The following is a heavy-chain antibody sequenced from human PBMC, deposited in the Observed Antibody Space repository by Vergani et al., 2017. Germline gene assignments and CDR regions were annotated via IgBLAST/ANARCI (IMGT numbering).Heavy chain of an antibody. CDR1: GGSFSGYY. J-gene: IGHJ6*02. V-gene: IGHV4-34*01. Sequence: QVQLQQWGAGLLKPSETLSLTCAVYGGSFSGYYWSWIRQPPGKGLEWIGEINHSGSTNYNPSLKSRVTISVDTSKNQFSLKLSSVTAADTAVYYCARGKPGFVNYYYYGMDVWGQGTTVTVSS. CDR3: ARGKPGFVNYYYYGMDV. CDR2: INHSGST. D-gene: IGHD3-3*01.